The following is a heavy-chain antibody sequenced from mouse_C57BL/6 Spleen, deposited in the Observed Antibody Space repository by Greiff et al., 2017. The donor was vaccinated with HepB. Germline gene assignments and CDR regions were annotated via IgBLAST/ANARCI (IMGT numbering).Heavy chain of an antibody. CDR3: TGNNYGCFDD. J-gene: IGHJ1*01. CDR1: GFTFSDAW. V-gene: IGHV6-6*01. Sequence: EVNVVESGGGLVQPGGSMTLSCAASGFTFSDAWMAWVRQSPEKGLEWVAEIRNKANSHATYYAESVKGRFTISRDNSNSSVYLQMHSLRADDTGVYYCTGNNYGCFDDWGQGTTVTVSS. D-gene: IGHD5-2*01. CDR2: IRNKANSHAT.